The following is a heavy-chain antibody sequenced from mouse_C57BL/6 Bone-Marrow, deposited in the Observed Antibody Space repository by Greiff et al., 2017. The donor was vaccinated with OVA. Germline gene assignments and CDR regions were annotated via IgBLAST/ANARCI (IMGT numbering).Heavy chain of an antibody. Sequence: EVQGVESGGGLVQPGGSLKLSCAASGFTFSDYYMYWVRQTPEKRLEWVAYISNGGGSTYYPDTVKGRFTISRDNAKNTLYLQMSRLKSEDTAMYYCARHQRDYYGSSYDYFDYWGQGTTLTVSS. CDR2: ISNGGGST. V-gene: IGHV5-12*01. CDR3: ARHQRDYYGSSYDYFDY. CDR1: GFTFSDYY. D-gene: IGHD1-1*01. J-gene: IGHJ2*01.